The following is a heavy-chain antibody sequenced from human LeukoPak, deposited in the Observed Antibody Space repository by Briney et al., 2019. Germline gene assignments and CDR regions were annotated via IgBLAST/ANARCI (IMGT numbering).Heavy chain of an antibody. CDR2: MNPNSGNT. Sequence: ASVKVSCKASGYTFTSYDINWVRHATGQGLEWMGWMNPNSGNTGYALKFQGRVTMTRNTSISTAYMDLSSLRSEDTAVYYCARKGRNSSGWSPFDYWGQGSLVTVSS. J-gene: IGHJ4*02. CDR3: ARKGRNSSGWSPFDY. D-gene: IGHD6-19*01. CDR1: GYTFTSYD. V-gene: IGHV1-8*01.